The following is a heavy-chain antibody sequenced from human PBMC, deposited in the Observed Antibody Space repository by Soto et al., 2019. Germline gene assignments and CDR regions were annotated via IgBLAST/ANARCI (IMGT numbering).Heavy chain of an antibody. V-gene: IGHV4-59*08. CDR3: ARHYGDGYDYVDY. D-gene: IGHD5-12*01. CDR1: GWSITTYY. Sequence: SETLSLTCTVSGWSITTYYWSWIRQPPGKGLEWIGYIYYRANPNYNPSLKSRVTISQDTSKNQFSLKLSSVTAADTAVYYCARHYGDGYDYVDYWGQGTLVTVS. CDR2: IYYRANP. J-gene: IGHJ4*02.